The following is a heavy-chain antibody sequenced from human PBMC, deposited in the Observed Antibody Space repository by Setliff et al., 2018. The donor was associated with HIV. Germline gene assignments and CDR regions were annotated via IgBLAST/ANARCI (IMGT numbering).Heavy chain of an antibody. CDR1: GFSLNDYS. CDR3: ARDSGPYYDYVWGTYRPEYFQH. V-gene: IGHV3-21*01. J-gene: IGHJ1*01. CDR2: ISSGGGSI. Sequence: PGGSLRLSCAASGFSLNDYSMNWVRQAPGKGLEWVSCISSGGGSIYYADSVKGRFTISRDTAKNSVYLQMNSLRAEDTAMYYCARDSGPYYDYVWGTYRPEYFQHWGQGTLVTVSS. D-gene: IGHD3-16*02.